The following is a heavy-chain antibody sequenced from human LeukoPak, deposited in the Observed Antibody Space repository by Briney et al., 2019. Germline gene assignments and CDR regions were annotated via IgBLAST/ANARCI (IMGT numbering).Heavy chain of an antibody. V-gene: IGHV4-61*02. CDR1: GGSISSGSYY. CDR3: ASLNGYKSFVY. CDR2: IYTSGRT. D-gene: IGHD5-24*01. Sequence: PSQTLSLTCTVSGGSISSGSYYWSWIRQPAGNGLEWIGRIYTSGRTNYNPSLKSRVTISVDTSKNQFSLKLTSVTAADTAVSYCASLNGYKSFVYWGQGTLVTVSS. J-gene: IGHJ4*02.